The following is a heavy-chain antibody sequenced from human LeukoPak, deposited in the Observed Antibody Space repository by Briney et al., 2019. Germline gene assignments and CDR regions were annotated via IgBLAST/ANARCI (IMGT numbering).Heavy chain of an antibody. CDR1: GYSFSSYW. J-gene: IGHJ6*03. D-gene: IGHD6-13*01. V-gene: IGHV5-51*01. CDR2: IYPDDSNT. CDR3: ARQGAAGKYYYYYMDV. Sequence: GESLKISCKGSGYSFSSYWIGWVRQLPGQGLEWMGIIYPDDSNTIYGPSFQGQVTISADKSINTAYLEWSSLKASDTAIYYCARQGAAGKYYYYYMDVWGKGTTVTVSS.